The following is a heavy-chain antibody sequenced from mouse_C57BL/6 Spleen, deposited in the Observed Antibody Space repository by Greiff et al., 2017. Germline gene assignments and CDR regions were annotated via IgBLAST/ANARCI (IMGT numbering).Heavy chain of an antibody. CDR3: TRGGYSNYDYYAMDY. Sequence: EVKVVESGEGLVKPGGSLKLSCAASGFTFSSYAMSWVRQTPEKRLEWVAYISSGGDYIYYADTVKGRFTISRDNARNTLYLQMSSLKSEDTAMYYCTRGGYSNYDYYAMDYWGQGTSVTVSS. D-gene: IGHD2-5*01. CDR1: GFTFSSYA. J-gene: IGHJ4*01. CDR2: ISSGGDYI. V-gene: IGHV5-9-1*02.